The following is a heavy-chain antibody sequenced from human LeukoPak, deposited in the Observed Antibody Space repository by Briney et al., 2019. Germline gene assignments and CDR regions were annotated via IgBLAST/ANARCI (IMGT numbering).Heavy chain of an antibody. CDR2: IYSDGNTT. CDR1: GFTFSNYW. Sequence: QPGGSLRLSCAGSGFTFSNYWMHWVRQAPGKGLVWVSRIYSDGNTTNYADSVKGRFTISRDNAKNTLYLQMNSLRAEDTAVYYCARDQGSTSRGIDYWGQGTLATVSS. D-gene: IGHD2-2*01. J-gene: IGHJ4*02. V-gene: IGHV3-74*01. CDR3: ARDQGSTSRGIDY.